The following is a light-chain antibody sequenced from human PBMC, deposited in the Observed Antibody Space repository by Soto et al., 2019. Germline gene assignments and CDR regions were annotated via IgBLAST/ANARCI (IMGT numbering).Light chain of an antibody. V-gene: IGKV3-20*01. CDR1: QSVGND. CDR2: GGS. CDR3: QQYGSSLLT. J-gene: IGKJ4*01. Sequence: EIVMTQSPATLSVSPGERATLSCRASQSVGNDLAWYQQKPGQAPRLLIYGGSSRATGIPDRFSGSGSGTDFTLTISRLEPEDFAVYYCQQYGSSLLTFGGGTKVDI.